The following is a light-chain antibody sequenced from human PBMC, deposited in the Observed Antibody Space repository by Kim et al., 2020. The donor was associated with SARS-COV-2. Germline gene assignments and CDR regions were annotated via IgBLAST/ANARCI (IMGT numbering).Light chain of an antibody. CDR2: GAS. Sequence: GSVGDRVTITCQASQDIRNDLGWYQQNPGRAPKRLIYGASSLQSGVPSRFSGSGSGTEFTLTISSLQPEDFATYFCLQHNSYPITFGQGTRLEIK. CDR1: QDIRND. J-gene: IGKJ5*01. V-gene: IGKV1-17*01. CDR3: LQHNSYPIT.